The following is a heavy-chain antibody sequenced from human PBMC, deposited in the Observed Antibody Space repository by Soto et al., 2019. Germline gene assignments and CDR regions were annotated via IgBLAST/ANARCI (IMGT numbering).Heavy chain of an antibody. Sequence: EVQLVESGGGLVQPGGSLRLSCAASGFTVSSKYMSWVRQAPGKGLEWVSVIYSDGSAYYADSVKGRFTISRDNSKNTLYLQMNSRRAEDTAVYDCARHGYNYGGGYFDYWGQGTLVSVSS. CDR2: IYSDGSA. V-gene: IGHV3-66*04. CDR1: GFTVSSKY. D-gene: IGHD5-18*01. CDR3: ARHGYNYGGGYFDY. J-gene: IGHJ4*02.